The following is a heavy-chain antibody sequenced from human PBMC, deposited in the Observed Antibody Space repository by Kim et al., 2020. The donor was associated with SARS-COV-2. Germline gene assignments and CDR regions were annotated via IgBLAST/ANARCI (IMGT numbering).Heavy chain of an antibody. V-gene: IGHV3-7*01. CDR3: ARDGQRGLLWFGETAVSYHGMDV. D-gene: IGHD3-10*01. CDR2: IKQDGSEK. Sequence: GGSLRLSCAASGFTFSSYWMSWVRQAPGKGLEWVANIKQDGSEKYYVDSVKGRFTISRDNAKNSLYLQMNSLRAEDTAVYYCARDGQRGLLWFGETAVSYHGMDVWGQGTPVTVSS. J-gene: IGHJ6*02. CDR1: GFTFSSYW.